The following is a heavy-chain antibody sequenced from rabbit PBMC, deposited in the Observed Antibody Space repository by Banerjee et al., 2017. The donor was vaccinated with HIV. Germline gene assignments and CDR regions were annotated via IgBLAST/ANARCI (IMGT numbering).Heavy chain of an antibody. CDR3: ARDDGIGAYEFML. V-gene: IGHV1S7*01. Sequence: QLKESGEGLVQPGGSLKLSCKASGFDFSSYYMSWVRQAPGKGLEWIGYIDPVGGSTYYATWVNGRFTISSHNAQNTVSLQMNSLTAADTATYFCARDDGIGAYEFMLWGPGTLVTVS. CDR2: IDPVGGST. J-gene: IGHJ4*01. CDR1: GFDFSSYY. D-gene: IGHD6-1*01.